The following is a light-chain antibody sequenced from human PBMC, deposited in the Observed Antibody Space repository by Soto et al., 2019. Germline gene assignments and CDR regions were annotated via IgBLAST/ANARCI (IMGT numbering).Light chain of an antibody. J-gene: IGKJ2*01. CDR3: QQYYSYLYT. CDR1: QGISSY. CDR2: AAS. V-gene: IGKV1-8*01. Sequence: AIRMTQSPSSLSASTGDRVTIACRASQGISSYLAWYQQKPGKAPKLLIYAASTLQSGVPSRFSGSGSGTDFTLTISCLQSVDFATYYCQQYYSYLYTFGQGTKLEIK.